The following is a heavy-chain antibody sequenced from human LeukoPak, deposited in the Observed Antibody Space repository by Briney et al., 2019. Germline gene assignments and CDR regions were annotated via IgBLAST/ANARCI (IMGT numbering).Heavy chain of an antibody. CDR3: TTWTSH. D-gene: IGHD3/OR15-3a*01. V-gene: IGHV3-15*01. CDR1: GFTFSNAW. Sequence: GGSLRVSCAASGFTFSNAWMSWVRQAPGKGLEWVGRIKSNSDGGTTEYAAPVKGRFTISRDDSKKIVYLEMNSLKTEDTAVYYCTTWTSHWGQGTLVSVSS. CDR2: IKSNSDGGTT. J-gene: IGHJ4*02.